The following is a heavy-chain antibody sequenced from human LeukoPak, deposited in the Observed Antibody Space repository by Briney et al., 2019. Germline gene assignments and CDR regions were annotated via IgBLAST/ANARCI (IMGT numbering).Heavy chain of an antibody. J-gene: IGHJ4*02. CDR2: ISAYNGNT. D-gene: IGHD5-18*01. V-gene: IGHV1-18*01. CDR3: ARASGIQLWSPGDY. CDR1: GYTFTSYG. Sequence: GASVTVSCKASGYTFTSYGISWVRQAPGQGLEWMGWISAYNGNTNYAQKLQGRVTMTTDTSTSTAYMELRSLRSDDTAVYYCARASGIQLWSPGDYWGQGTLVTVSS.